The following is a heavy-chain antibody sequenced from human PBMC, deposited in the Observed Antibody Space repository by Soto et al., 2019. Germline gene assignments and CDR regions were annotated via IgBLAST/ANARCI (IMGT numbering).Heavy chain of an antibody. CDR2: IYYSVST. Sequence: SETLSLTCTVSGASIRSFFWTWIRQPPGRGLEWIGNIYYSVSTNYNPSLKNRVTMSVDTSKNQFSLKLSSVTAADTAVYYCARGRGKKQLVLGSNWFDPWGQGTLVTVSS. CDR1: GASIRSFF. J-gene: IGHJ5*02. CDR3: ARGRGKKQLVLGSNWFDP. V-gene: IGHV4-59*12. D-gene: IGHD6-6*01.